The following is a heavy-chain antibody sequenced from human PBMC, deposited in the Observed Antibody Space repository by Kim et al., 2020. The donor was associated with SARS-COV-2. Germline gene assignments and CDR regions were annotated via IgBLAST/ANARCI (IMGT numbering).Heavy chain of an antibody. D-gene: IGHD2-21*01. CDR2: ISGSGTTT. CDR1: GFTFSPYA. J-gene: IGHJ4*02. V-gene: IGHV3-23*01. CDR3: AKTLYCGKDY. Sequence: GGSLRLSCAASGFTFSPYAMSWVRQTPGKGLECVSAISGSGTTTYYADSVKGRFAISRDNSKSMLYLQMNSLRDEDTAIYYCAKTLYCGKDYWGQGTLVTVSS.